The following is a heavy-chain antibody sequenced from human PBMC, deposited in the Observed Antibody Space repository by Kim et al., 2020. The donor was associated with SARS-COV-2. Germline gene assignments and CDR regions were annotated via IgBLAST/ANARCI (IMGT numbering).Heavy chain of an antibody. Sequence: VKGRFTIARDNAKNSLYLQMNSLTAEDTGVYYCARDVTSVAVVVNDAFAIWGQGTMVTVSS. D-gene: IGHD3-22*01. CDR3: ARDVTSVAVVVNDAFAI. V-gene: IGHV3-11*05. J-gene: IGHJ3*02.